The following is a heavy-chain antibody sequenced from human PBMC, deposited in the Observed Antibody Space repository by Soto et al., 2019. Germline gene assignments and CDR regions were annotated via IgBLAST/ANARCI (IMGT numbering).Heavy chain of an antibody. D-gene: IGHD3-10*01. CDR2: IYYSGST. Sequence: SETLSLTCTVSGGSISSGGYYWSWIRQHPGKGLEWIGYIYYSGSTYYNPSLKSRVTMSVDTSKNQFSLKLSSVTAVDTAVYYCARSEDLGGLDIWGQGTMVTVSS. CDR3: ARSEDLGGLDI. V-gene: IGHV4-31*03. J-gene: IGHJ3*02. CDR1: GGSISSGGYY.